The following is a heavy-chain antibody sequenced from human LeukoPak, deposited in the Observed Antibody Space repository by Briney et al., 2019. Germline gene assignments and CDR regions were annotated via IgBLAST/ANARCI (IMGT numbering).Heavy chain of an antibody. Sequence: GGSLRLSCAASGFSFISYSMNWVRQAPGKGLEWVSSISTSSDYIHYADSVKGRSTISRDNAKNSLHLQMNSLRAEDTAVYYCTRAGYGGKDIDYWGQGTLVTVSS. CDR3: TRAGYGGKDIDY. J-gene: IGHJ4*02. D-gene: IGHD4-23*01. V-gene: IGHV3-21*01. CDR2: ISTSSDYI. CDR1: GFSFISYS.